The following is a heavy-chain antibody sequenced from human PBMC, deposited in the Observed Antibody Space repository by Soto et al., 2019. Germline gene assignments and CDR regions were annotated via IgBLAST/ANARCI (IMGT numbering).Heavy chain of an antibody. Sequence: PGGSLRLSCAASGFTFSSYWMHWVRQAPGKGLVWVSRINSDGSSTSYADSVKGRFTISRDNAKNTLYLQMNSLRAEDTAVYYCARDYVLRYFDWLRSGGNWFDPWGQGTLVTVSS. J-gene: IGHJ5*02. V-gene: IGHV3-74*01. D-gene: IGHD3-9*01. CDR2: INSDGSST. CDR1: GFTFSSYW. CDR3: ARDYVLRYFDWLRSGGNWFDP.